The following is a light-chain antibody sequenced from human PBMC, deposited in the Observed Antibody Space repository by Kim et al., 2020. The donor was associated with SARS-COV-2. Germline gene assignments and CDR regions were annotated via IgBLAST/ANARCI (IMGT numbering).Light chain of an antibody. CDR3: HQYHTVPYT. CDR1: QAISNY. CDR2: AAS. Sequence: ASVGDRVIITCQASQAISNYLNWYQQKPGKAPKLLIYAASNLETGVPSRFSGIGSGTDFTFIISSLQPEDIATYYCHQYHTVPYTFGGGTKVDIK. J-gene: IGKJ4*01. V-gene: IGKV1-33*01.